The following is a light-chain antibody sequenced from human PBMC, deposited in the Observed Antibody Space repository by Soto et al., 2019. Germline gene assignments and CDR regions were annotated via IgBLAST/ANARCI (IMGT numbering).Light chain of an antibody. J-gene: IGLJ1*01. V-gene: IGLV2-23*01. Sequence: QSALTQPASVSGSPGQSVSISCTGTTSDIGTFNLVSWYQQHPGKAPKLMIYEGSQRPSGVSNRFSGSKSANTASLTISGLQAEDEADYYCCSYTGSGTYVFGTGTKLTV. CDR3: CSYTGSGTYV. CDR1: TSDIGTFNL. CDR2: EGS.